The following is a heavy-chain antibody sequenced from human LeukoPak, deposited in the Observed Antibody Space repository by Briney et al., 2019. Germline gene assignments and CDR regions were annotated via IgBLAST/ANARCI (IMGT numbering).Heavy chain of an antibody. Sequence: SETLSLTCTVSGDSISDFSWTWIRQTPGKGLEWIGLISSSGTSHYSPSLESRVTFSLDTSKSQFSLSLKSVAAADTAVYYCARVFRGAVTSNWFDPWGQGILVTVSS. CDR1: GDSISDFS. D-gene: IGHD3-3*01. J-gene: IGHJ5*02. CDR2: ISSSGTS. V-gene: IGHV4-59*01. CDR3: ARVFRGAVTSNWFDP.